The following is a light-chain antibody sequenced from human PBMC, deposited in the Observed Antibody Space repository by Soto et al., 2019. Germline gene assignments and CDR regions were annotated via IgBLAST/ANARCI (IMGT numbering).Light chain of an antibody. J-gene: IGLJ2*01. CDR1: SSNIGSNT. CDR3: AAWDDRLSAVV. CDR2: SND. Sequence: QSVLTQPTSASGTPGQRVTISCSGSSSNIGSNTVNWYQQLPGTAPKLLIYSNDQRPSGVTDRFSCSKSGTSASLAISGLQYEDEADDYCAAWDDRLSAVVFGGGTQLTVL. V-gene: IGLV1-44*01.